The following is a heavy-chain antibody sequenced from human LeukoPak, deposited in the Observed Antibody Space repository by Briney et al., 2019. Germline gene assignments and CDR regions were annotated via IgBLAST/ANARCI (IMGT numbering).Heavy chain of an antibody. V-gene: IGHV1-46*01. Sequence: ASVTVSCKASGYTFTSYYMHWVRQAPGQGLEWMGIINPSGGSTSYAQKFQGRVTMTRDMSTSTVYMELSSLRSEDTAVYYCAGGYSNYESIDYWGQGTLVTVSS. CDR2: INPSGGST. J-gene: IGHJ4*02. CDR1: GYTFTSYY. D-gene: IGHD4-11*01. CDR3: AGGYSNYESIDY.